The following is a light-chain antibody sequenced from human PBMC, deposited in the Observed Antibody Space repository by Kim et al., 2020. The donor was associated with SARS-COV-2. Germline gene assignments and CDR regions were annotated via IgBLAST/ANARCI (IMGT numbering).Light chain of an antibody. J-gene: IGLJ1*01. Sequence: SSELTQDPAVSVALGQTVRITCQGDSLRSYYASWYQQKPGQAPVLVIYGKNNRPSGIPDRFSGSSSGNTASLTITGAQAEDEADYYCNSWDSSVNPLLYV. V-gene: IGLV3-19*01. CDR2: GKN. CDR3: NSWDSSVNPLLYV. CDR1: SLRSYY.